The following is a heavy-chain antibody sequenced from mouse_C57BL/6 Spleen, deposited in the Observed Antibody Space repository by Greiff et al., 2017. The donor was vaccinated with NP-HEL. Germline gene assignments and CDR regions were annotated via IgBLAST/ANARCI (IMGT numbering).Heavy chain of an antibody. CDR3: ARGAGDYAMDY. CDR2: IDPSDSET. CDR1: GYTFTSYW. D-gene: IGHD4-1*01. V-gene: IGHV1-52*01. Sequence: VQLQQPGAELVRPGSSVKLSCKASGYTFTSYWMHWVKQRPIQGLEWIGNIDPSDSETHYNQKFKDKATLTVDKSSSTAYMQLSSLTSEDSAVYYCARGAGDYAMDYWGQGTSVTVSS. J-gene: IGHJ4*01.